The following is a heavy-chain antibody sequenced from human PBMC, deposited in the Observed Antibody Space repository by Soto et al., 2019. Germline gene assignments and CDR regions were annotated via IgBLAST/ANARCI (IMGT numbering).Heavy chain of an antibody. D-gene: IGHD6-19*01. Sequence: GASVKVSCKASGYTFTDYYMHWVRQAPGQGLEWMGWINPNSGGTNYAQKFQGRVTMTRDTSISTAYMELNRLRSDDTAVYYFARYQSPSSGWPCMDVWGQGTTVTVSS. V-gene: IGHV1-2*02. CDR3: ARYQSPSSGWPCMDV. CDR2: INPNSGGT. CDR1: GYTFTDYY. J-gene: IGHJ6*02.